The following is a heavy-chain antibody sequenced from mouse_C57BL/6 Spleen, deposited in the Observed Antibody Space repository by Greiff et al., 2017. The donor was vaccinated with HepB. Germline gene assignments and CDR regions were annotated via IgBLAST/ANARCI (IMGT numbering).Heavy chain of an antibody. V-gene: IGHV5-6*02. CDR1: GFTFSSYG. Sequence: DVMLVESGGDLVKPGGSLKLSCAASGFTFSSYGMSWVRQTPDKRLEWVATISSGGSYTYYPDRVKGRFTISRDNAKNTLYLQMSSLKSEDTAMYYCARRDDDGYFDYWGQGTTLTVSS. CDR2: ISSGGSYT. J-gene: IGHJ2*01. CDR3: ARRDDDGYFDY. D-gene: IGHD2-3*01.